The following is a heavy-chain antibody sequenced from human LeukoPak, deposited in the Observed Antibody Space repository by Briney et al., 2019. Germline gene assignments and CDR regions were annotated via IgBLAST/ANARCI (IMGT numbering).Heavy chain of an antibody. CDR2: IYTSGST. J-gene: IGHJ4*02. D-gene: IGHD3-22*01. CDR1: GGSISSGSYY. Sequence: SQTLSLTCTVSGGSISSGSYYWSWIRQPAGKGLEWIGRIYTSGSTNYNPSLKSRVTISVDTSKNQFSLKLSSVTAADTAVYYCAREKGRNPYYYDSSGGDYWGQGTLVTVSS. V-gene: IGHV4-61*02. CDR3: AREKGRNPYYYDSSGGDY.